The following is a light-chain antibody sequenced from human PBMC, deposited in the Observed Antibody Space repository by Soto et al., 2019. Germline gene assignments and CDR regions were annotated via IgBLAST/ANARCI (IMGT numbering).Light chain of an antibody. CDR1: SSDVGGYDY. J-gene: IGLJ1*01. CDR3: QSYGTSLSGLYV. Sequence: QSALTQPPSASGSPGQSVTISCTGTSSDVGGYDYVSWYQQHPGKAPKLMIYDVIKRPSGVPDRFSVSKSGASASLAITGLRAEDEGDYFCQSYGTSLSGLYVFGTGTKLTVL. V-gene: IGLV2-8*01. CDR2: DVI.